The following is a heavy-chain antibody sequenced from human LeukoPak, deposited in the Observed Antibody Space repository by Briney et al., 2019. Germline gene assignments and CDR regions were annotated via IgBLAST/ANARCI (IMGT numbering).Heavy chain of an antibody. CDR2: ISSISTSI. Sequence: GGSLRLSCAASGFTFSSYNMNWVRQAPGKGLDWVSSISSISTSIYYADSVKGRFTISRDNAKNSLYLQMNSLRAEDTAVYYCARDVPTVVVVAAEADAFDIWGQGTMVTVSS. D-gene: IGHD2-15*01. J-gene: IGHJ3*02. CDR3: ARDVPTVVVVAAEADAFDI. V-gene: IGHV3-21*01. CDR1: GFTFSSYN.